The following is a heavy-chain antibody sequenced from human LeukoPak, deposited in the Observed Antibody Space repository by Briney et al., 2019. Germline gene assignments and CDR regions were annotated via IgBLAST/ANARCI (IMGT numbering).Heavy chain of an antibody. CDR3: AKGAYSGYDCPLDY. D-gene: IGHD5-12*01. CDR2: ISGSGGST. CDR1: GFTFSNYA. Sequence: GGSLRLSCAASGFTFSNYAMSWVRQAPGKGLEWVSAISGSGGSTYYADSVKGRFTISRDNSKNTLYLQMNSLGAEDTAVYYCAKGAYSGYDCPLDYWGQGTLVTVSS. V-gene: IGHV3-23*01. J-gene: IGHJ4*02.